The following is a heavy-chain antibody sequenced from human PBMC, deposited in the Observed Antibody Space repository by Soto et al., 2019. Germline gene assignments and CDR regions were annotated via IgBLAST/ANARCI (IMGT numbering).Heavy chain of an antibody. Sequence: PSETLSLTCTVSGGSISSYYWSWIRQPPGKGLEWIGYIYYSGCTNYNPSLKSRVTISVDTSKNQFSLKLSSVTAADTAVYYCARGDYDILTGYYPYYYYGMDVWGQGTTVTVSS. CDR2: IYYSGCT. V-gene: IGHV4-59*01. J-gene: IGHJ6*02. CDR1: GGSISSYY. D-gene: IGHD3-9*01. CDR3: ARGDYDILTGYYPYYYYGMDV.